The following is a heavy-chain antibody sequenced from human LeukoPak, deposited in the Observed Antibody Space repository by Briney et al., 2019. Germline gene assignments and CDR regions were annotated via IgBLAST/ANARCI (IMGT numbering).Heavy chain of an antibody. J-gene: IGHJ4*02. V-gene: IGHV4-59*01. CDR1: GDSISTDY. CDR3: ARVGRGDQTWGSYSFDY. Sequence: SETLSLICSVSGDSISTDYWSWIRQPPGKGLEWIGYISYTGNTKYNPSLQSRVTISLDTSKHQFSLNLSSVTAADAAIYYCARVGRGDQTWGSYSFDYWGQGALVTVSS. CDR2: ISYTGNT. D-gene: IGHD3-16*01.